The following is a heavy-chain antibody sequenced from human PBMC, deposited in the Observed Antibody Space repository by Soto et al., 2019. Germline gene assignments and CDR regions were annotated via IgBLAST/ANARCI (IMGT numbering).Heavy chain of an antibody. CDR1: GFTFSSYG. J-gene: IGHJ4*02. CDR2: IWYDGSNK. CDR3: ARDRKRFLDS. D-gene: IGHD3-3*01. V-gene: IGHV3-33*01. Sequence: QVQLVESGGGVVQPGRSLRLSCAASGFTFSSYGMHWVRQAPGKGLEWVAVIWYDGSNKYYADSVKGRFTISRDNSKNTLYLQMNSLRGEDRAVYYCARDRKRFLDSWGQGTLVTVSS.